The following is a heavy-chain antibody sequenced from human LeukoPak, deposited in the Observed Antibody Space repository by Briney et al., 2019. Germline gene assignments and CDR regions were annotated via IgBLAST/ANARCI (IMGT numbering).Heavy chain of an antibody. CDR2: IYYSGST. J-gene: IGHJ4*02. CDR1: GGSISSYY. V-gene: IGHV4-39*01. CDR3: ARDECLGELSFCQSDY. Sequence: PSETLSLTCTVSGGSISSYYWGWIRQPPGKGLEWIGSIYYSGSTYYNPSLKSRVTISVDTSKNQFSLKLSSVTAADTAVYYCARDECLGELSFCQSDYWGQGTLVTVSS. D-gene: IGHD3-16*02.